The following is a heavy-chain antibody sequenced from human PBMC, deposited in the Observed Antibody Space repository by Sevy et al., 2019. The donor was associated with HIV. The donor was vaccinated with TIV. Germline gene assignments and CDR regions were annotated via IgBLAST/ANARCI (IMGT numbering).Heavy chain of an antibody. CDR3: ARFLKGDYTNYFDS. V-gene: IGHV2-5*02. CDR2: IFWDDEK. Sequence: SGPTLVNPAQTLTLTCSFSGFSLNTSGVGVGWIRLPPGKALEWLALIFWDDEKRYSPPLKNRLTITKDTSKNQVVLTMPNMDPVDTATYYCARFLKGDYTNYFDSWDQGSLVTVSS. D-gene: IGHD4-4*01. J-gene: IGHJ4*02. CDR1: GFSLNTSGVG.